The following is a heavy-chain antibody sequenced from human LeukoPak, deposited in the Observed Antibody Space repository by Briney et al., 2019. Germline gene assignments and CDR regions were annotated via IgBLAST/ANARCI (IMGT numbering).Heavy chain of an antibody. CDR2: ISSSSDTI. D-gene: IGHD6-25*01. CDR3: ARGKAALND. Sequence: PGGSLRLSCAASGFTFSSYSMNWVRQAPGKGLEWVSYISSSSDTIYYADSVKGRLTISRDNAKNSLYLQMNSLRAEDTAVYYCARGKAALNDWGQGTLVTVSS. J-gene: IGHJ4*02. V-gene: IGHV3-48*01. CDR1: GFTFSSYS.